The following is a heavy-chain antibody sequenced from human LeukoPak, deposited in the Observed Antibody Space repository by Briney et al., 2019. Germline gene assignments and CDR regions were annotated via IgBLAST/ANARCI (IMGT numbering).Heavy chain of an antibody. Sequence: ASVKISCKASAYIFFDYYIHWLRQAPGQGLEWMGWINPNSDGRNYAQNFQGRVTMTRDTSIITAYMELSRLRSDDTAVYFCARGYYDSSDYEYFQHWGQGTLVTVSS. CDR2: INPNSDGR. J-gene: IGHJ1*01. V-gene: IGHV1-2*02. CDR3: ARGYYDSSDYEYFQH. CDR1: AYIFFDYY. D-gene: IGHD3-22*01.